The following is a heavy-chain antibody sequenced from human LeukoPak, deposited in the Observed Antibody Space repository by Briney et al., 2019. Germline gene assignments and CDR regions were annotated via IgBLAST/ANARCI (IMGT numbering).Heavy chain of an antibody. CDR2: ISGGGDST. Sequence: AGGSLRLTCAASGFTFSSFAMSWVRQAPGKGLEWVSGISGGGDSTYSADSVKGRFTISRDNSENTLYLQMNSLRAEDTAIYYCTKLSEYTFGPSDFDYWGQGSQVTVSS. V-gene: IGHV3-23*01. CDR3: TKLSEYTFGPSDFDY. J-gene: IGHJ4*02. CDR1: GFTFSSFA. D-gene: IGHD3-3*01.